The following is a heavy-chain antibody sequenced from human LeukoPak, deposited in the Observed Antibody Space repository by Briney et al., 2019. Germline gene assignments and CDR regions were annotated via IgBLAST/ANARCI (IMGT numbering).Heavy chain of an antibody. J-gene: IGHJ4*02. CDR1: GGSISSSNFY. Sequence: SETLSLTCTVSGGSISSSNFYWGWIRQPPGKGLEWIGTISYSGSTYYNPSLKSRVTISVDTSKNQFSLKLSSVTAADTAVYYCASRRRDGYTYYFDYWGQGTLVTVSS. V-gene: IGHV4-39*07. D-gene: IGHD5-24*01. CDR2: ISYSGST. CDR3: ASRRRDGYTYYFDY.